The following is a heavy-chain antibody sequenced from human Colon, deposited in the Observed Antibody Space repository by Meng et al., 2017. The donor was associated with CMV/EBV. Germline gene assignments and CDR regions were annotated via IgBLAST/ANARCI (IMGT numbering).Heavy chain of an antibody. CDR1: GYTFNTYG. D-gene: IGHD3-16*02. CDR2: ISGSNGNT. J-gene: IGHJ4*02. V-gene: IGHV1-18*01. Sequence: ASVKVSCKTSGYTFNTYGVTWVRQAPGQGLEWMGWISGSNGNTNYAQKLRGRVTLTTDTSTNTAYMELGGLTSDDTAVYYCARGGGDFSAGSDPAYFDQWGQGTLVTVSS. CDR3: ARGGGDFSAGSDPAYFDQ.